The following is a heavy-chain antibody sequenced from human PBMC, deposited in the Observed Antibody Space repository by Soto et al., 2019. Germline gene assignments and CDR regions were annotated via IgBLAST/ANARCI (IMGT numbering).Heavy chain of an antibody. CDR2: ISSSSSYI. V-gene: IGHV3-21*01. CDR3: ARELREFHTIFGVPNQQGGMDV. CDR1: GFPFSIYS. Sequence: PGGSLRLSCAASGFPFSIYSMNWVRQSPGKGLEWVSSISSSSSYIYYADSVKGRFTISRDNAKNSLYLQMNSLRAEDTAVYYCARELREFHTIFGVPNQQGGMDVWGQGTTVTVSS. D-gene: IGHD3-3*01. J-gene: IGHJ6*02.